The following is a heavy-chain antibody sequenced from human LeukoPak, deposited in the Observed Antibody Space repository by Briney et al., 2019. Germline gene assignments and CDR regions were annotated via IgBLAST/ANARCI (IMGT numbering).Heavy chain of an antibody. D-gene: IGHD5-18*01. CDR3: ARDLKGYDWFDP. CDR2: ISAYNGNT. Sequence: ASVKVSCKASGYTFTSYGISWVRQTPGQGLEWMGWISAYNGNTNYAQKLQGRVTMTTDTSTSTAYMELRSLRSDDTAVYYCARDLKGYDWFDPWGQGTLVTVSP. J-gene: IGHJ5*02. CDR1: GYTFTSYG. V-gene: IGHV1-18*01.